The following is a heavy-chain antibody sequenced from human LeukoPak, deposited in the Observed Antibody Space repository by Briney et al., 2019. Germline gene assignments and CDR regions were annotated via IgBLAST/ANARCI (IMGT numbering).Heavy chain of an antibody. CDR2: IYYSGST. J-gene: IGHJ5*02. CDR3: ARQNNRFDP. V-gene: IGHV4-39*01. Sequence: SETLSLTCAVSGGSISTSSYYWGWIRQPPGKGLEWIGSIYYSGSTYYNPSLKSRVTISVDTSKNQSSLILSSVTAADTAVYYCARQNNRFDPWGQGTLVTVSS. CDR1: GGSISTSSYY.